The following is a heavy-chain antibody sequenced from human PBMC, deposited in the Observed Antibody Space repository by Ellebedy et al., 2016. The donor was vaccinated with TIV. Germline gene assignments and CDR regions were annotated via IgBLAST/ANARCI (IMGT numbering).Heavy chain of an antibody. V-gene: IGHV3-13*01. CDR1: GFTFSSYD. Sequence: GESLKISCAASGFTFSSYDMHWVRQATEKGLEWVSAIGTAGDTYYPGSVKGRFTISRDNSKNTLYLQMNSLRAEDTAVYYCARVWDSSGYYWFDPWGQGTLVTVSS. CDR2: IGTAGDT. J-gene: IGHJ5*02. D-gene: IGHD3-22*01. CDR3: ARVWDSSGYYWFDP.